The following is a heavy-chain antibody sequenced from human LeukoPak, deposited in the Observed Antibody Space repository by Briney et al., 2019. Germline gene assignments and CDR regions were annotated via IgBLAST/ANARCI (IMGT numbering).Heavy chain of an antibody. CDR1: GFTFSSYG. J-gene: IGHJ6*02. CDR3: AKRSSSGWARDYCYYGMDV. CDR2: ISYDGSNK. D-gene: IGHD6-19*01. Sequence: GGSLRLSCAASGFTFSSYGMHWVRQAPGKGLEWVAVISYDGSNKYYADSVKGRFTISRDNSKNTLYLQMNSLRAEDTAVYYCAKRSSSGWARDYCYYGMDVWGQGTTVTVSS. V-gene: IGHV3-30*18.